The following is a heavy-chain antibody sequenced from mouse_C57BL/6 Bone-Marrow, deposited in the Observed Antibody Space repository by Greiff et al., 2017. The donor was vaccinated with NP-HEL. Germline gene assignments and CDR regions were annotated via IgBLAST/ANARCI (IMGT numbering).Heavy chain of an antibody. V-gene: IGHV5-16*01. CDR2: INYDGSST. CDR1: GFTFSDYY. D-gene: IGHD1-1*01. Sequence: EVQRVESEGGLVQPGSSMKLSCTASGFTFSDYYMAWVRQVPEKGLEWVANINYDGSSTYYLDSLKSRFIISRDNAKNILYLQMSSLKSEVTATYYCARDQDYYGQRYVDVWGTGTTVTVSS. CDR3: ARDQDYYGQRYVDV. J-gene: IGHJ1*03.